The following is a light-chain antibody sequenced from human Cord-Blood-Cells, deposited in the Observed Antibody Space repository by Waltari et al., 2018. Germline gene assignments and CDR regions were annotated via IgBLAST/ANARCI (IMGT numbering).Light chain of an antibody. CDR2: DVS. CDR1: RSDVGGYTY. V-gene: IGLV2-11*01. J-gene: IGLJ2*01. CDR3: CSYAGSYTYVV. Sequence: QSALTPPRSVSGSPGQSVTISCTGTRSDVGGYTYVSWYQQHPGKAPELMIYDVSKRPSGVPDRFSGSKSGNTASLTISGLQAEDEADYYCCSYAGSYTYVVFGGGTKLTVL.